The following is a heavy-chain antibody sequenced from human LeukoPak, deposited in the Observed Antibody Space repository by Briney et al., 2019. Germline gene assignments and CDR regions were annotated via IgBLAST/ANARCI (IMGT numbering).Heavy chain of an antibody. CDR3: ARAAYYDSSGYYEPLDY. CDR1: GFTFSSYA. V-gene: IGHV3-30-3*01. J-gene: IGHJ4*02. Sequence: GRSLRLSCAASGFTFSSYAMHWVRQAPGKGLEWVAVISYDGSNKYYADSVKGRFTISRDNSKNTLYLQMNSLRAEDTAVYYCARAAYYDSSGYYEPLDYWGQGTLVTVSS. D-gene: IGHD3-22*01. CDR2: ISYDGSNK.